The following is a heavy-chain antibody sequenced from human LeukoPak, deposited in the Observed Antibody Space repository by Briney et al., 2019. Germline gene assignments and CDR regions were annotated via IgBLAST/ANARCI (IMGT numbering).Heavy chain of an antibody. CDR1: GYTFTDYY. J-gene: IGHJ3*01. CDR3: ASIGNVGPPPFDV. Sequence: GASVKVSCKASGYTFTDYYVHWVRQAPGQGLEWMGWINPRRGGTNSAQKFQGRVTVTRDTSINTAYMELNRLSSDDTAVYYCASIGNVGPPPFDVWGQGTMVTVSS. CDR2: INPRRGGT. D-gene: IGHD1-26*01. V-gene: IGHV1-2*02.